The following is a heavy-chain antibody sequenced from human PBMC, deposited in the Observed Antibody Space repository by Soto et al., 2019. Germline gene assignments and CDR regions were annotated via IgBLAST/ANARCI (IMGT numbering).Heavy chain of an antibody. D-gene: IGHD3-22*01. V-gene: IGHV3-74*01. Sequence: SXGSLRLSCSASGFVFSSSWMHWVRQAPGKGLVWVSRINGDGSTTTYADFVKGRFTISRDNAKNTVTLQMNSLRAEDTAVYYCARINYYDSSGYYFTAFDMSGQGTMVTVSS. J-gene: IGHJ3*02. CDR2: INGDGSTT. CDR1: GFVFSSSW. CDR3: ARINYYDSSGYYFTAFDM.